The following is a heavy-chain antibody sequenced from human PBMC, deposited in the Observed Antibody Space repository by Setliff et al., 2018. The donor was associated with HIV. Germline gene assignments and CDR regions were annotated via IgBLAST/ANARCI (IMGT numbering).Heavy chain of an antibody. D-gene: IGHD3-10*01. V-gene: IGHV1-8*01. CDR1: GHTFTNVD. Sequence: ASVKVSCKASGHTFTNVDIHWLRRATGQGLEWMGWINPNTGASGYALKFQARVTMTRDTSISTAYMELSSLTSEDTAVYYCARGKGVGGVVITGGLDVWGKGTTVTVSS. CDR3: ARGKGVGGVVITGGLDV. J-gene: IGHJ6*04. CDR2: INPNTGAS.